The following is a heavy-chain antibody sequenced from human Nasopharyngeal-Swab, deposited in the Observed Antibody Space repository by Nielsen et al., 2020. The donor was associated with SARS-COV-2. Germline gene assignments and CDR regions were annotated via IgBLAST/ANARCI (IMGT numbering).Heavy chain of an antibody. Sequence: GGSLRLSCAASGFTFSDYYMSWVRQAPGKGLEWVSYISSSSSTIYYADSVKGRFTISRDNAKNSLYLQMNSLRAEDTAVYYCATKVVPAAEYYYYYYMDVWGKGTTVTVSS. CDR2: ISSSSSTI. J-gene: IGHJ6*03. CDR3: ATKVVPAAEYYYYYYMDV. CDR1: GFTFSDYY. V-gene: IGHV3-11*04. D-gene: IGHD2-2*01.